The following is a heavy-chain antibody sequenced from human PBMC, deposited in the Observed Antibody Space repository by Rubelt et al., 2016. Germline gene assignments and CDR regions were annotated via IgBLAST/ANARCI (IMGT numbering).Heavy chain of an antibody. D-gene: IGHD6-13*01. V-gene: IGHV3-48*02. Sequence: EVQLVESGGGLVQHGGSLRLSFAASGFTLSSYNMQWVRQAPGKGLEWVSYISSSSGSSTIYYADYVMGRFNISRDNAKNSLYLQMNSLVDEDTAVYYCERDFSSYSSSWYFDYWGQGTLVTVSS. J-gene: IGHJ4*02. CDR3: ERDFSSYSSSWYFDY. CDR2: ISSSSGSSTI. CDR1: GFTLSSYN.